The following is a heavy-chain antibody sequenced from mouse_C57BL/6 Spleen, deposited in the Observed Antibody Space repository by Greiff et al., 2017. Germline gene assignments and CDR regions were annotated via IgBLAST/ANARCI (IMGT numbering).Heavy chain of an antibody. V-gene: IGHV1-26*01. J-gene: IGHJ2*01. CDR3: ARGGTVVANFDY. CDR1: GYTFTDYY. D-gene: IGHD1-1*01. Sequence: EVQLQQSGPELVKPGASVKISCKASGYTFTDYYMNWVKQSHGKSLEWIGDINPNNGGTSYNQKFKGKATLTVDKSSSTAYMELRSLTSEDSAVYYCARGGTVVANFDYWGQGTTLTVSS. CDR2: INPNNGGT.